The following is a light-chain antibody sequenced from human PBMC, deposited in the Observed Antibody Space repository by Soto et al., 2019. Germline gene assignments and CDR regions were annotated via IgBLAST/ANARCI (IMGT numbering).Light chain of an antibody. CDR3: QQYDSSPRT. V-gene: IGKV3-20*01. Sequence: EIVLTQSPGTLSLSPGERATLSCRVSQSVSSNFLAWYQQKPGQAPRLLIYDGSNRATGIPDRFSGSGSGTDFTLTISRLEPEDFAVYYCQQYDSSPRTFGQGTKVEIK. CDR2: DGS. J-gene: IGKJ1*01. CDR1: QSVSSNF.